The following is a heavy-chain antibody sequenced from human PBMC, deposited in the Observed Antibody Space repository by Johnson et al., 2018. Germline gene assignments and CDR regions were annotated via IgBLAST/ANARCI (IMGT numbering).Heavy chain of an antibody. J-gene: IGHJ3*01. V-gene: IGHV4-59*01. Sequence: QVQLQESGPGLVKPSETLSLTCTVSGGSISGYYWSWIRQPPGKGLEWIGYLYFSGGTDYSTSLKSRVTVSVDTSKKQSSRKMSSVTSADTAVYYCARVMPAARDAFDLWGQGTKVTVSS. CDR2: LYFSGGT. CDR3: ARVMPAARDAFDL. CDR1: GGSISGYY. D-gene: IGHD2-2*01.